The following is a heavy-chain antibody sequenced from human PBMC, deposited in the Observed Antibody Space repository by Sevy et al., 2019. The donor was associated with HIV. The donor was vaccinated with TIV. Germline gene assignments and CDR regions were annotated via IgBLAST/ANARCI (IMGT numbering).Heavy chain of an antibody. V-gene: IGHV3-23*01. CDR2: LSFGCGEI. CDR1: GFTFSKYS. CDR3: GREGCTKPHDY. Sequence: GGSLRLSCAASGFTFSKYSMSWVRQPPGKGLEWVSTLSFGCGEINYADSVKGRFTISRDNSKSSVYLQMNNLRPEDTAVYYRGREGCTKPHDYWGQGTLVTVSS. J-gene: IGHJ4*02. D-gene: IGHD2-8*01.